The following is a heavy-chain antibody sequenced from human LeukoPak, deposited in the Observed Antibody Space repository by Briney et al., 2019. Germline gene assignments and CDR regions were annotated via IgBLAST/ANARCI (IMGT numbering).Heavy chain of an antibody. CDR2: ISTNSGNP. V-gene: IGHV7-4-1*02. J-gene: IGHJ6*03. Sequence: ASVTVSCKASGYTFTSYTMNWVRQAPGQGLEWMGWISTNSGNPTYAQGFTGRFVFSLDTSVSTAYLQISSLKAEDTAVYYCARTSSGWSSSGEYYYYMDVWGKGTTVTVSS. CDR1: GYTFTSYT. D-gene: IGHD6-19*01. CDR3: ARTSSGWSSSGEYYYYMDV.